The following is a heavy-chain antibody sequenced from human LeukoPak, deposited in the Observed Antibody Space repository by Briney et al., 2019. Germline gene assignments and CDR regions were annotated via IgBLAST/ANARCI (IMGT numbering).Heavy chain of an antibody. Sequence: KPSETLSLTCTVSGGSVGSGNYYWSWIRQPPGKGLEWIGYTYYSGSTNYNPSLKSRVTISVDTSKNQFSLKLSSVTAADTATYYCARDDTYGAFDIWGQGTIVTVSS. V-gene: IGHV4-61*01. CDR2: TYYSGST. D-gene: IGHD3-16*01. CDR3: ARDDTYGAFDI. J-gene: IGHJ3*02. CDR1: GGSVGSGNYY.